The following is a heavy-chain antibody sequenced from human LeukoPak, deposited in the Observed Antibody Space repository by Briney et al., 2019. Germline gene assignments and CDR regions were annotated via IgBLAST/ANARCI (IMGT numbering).Heavy chain of an antibody. Sequence: GGSRRLSCAASGFTFDDYAMHWVRQAPGKGLEWVSGISWNSGSIGYADSVKGRFTISRDNAEDSLYLQMNSLRAEDTALYYCAKAPSGGIAAPGFRRNWFDPWGQGTLVTVSS. D-gene: IGHD6-13*01. V-gene: IGHV3-9*01. CDR3: AKAPSGGIAAPGFRRNWFDP. CDR2: ISWNSGSI. CDR1: GFTFDDYA. J-gene: IGHJ5*02.